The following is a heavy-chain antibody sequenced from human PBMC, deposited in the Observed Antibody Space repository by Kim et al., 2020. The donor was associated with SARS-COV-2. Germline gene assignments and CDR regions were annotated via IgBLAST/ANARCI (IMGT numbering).Heavy chain of an antibody. J-gene: IGHJ5*02. CDR3: AREGSGSYNWLDP. Sequence: YPPNFQGRVTIKRDTSATTAYMELSSLTSKDTAVYYCAREGSGSYNWLDPWGQGTLVTVSS. D-gene: IGHD3-10*01. V-gene: IGHV1-3*01.